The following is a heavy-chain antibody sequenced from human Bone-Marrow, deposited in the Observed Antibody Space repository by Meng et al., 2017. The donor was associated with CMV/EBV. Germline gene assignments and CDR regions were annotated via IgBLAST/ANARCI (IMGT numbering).Heavy chain of an antibody. CDR1: GYTFTSYG. Sequence: ASVKVSCKASGYTFTSYGISWVRQAPGQGLEWMGWISAYNGNTNYAQKFQGRVTITTDESTSTAYMELSSLRSEDTAVYYCARGKGKLALLDAFDIWGQGTMVTVSS. CDR3: ARGKGKLALLDAFDI. J-gene: IGHJ3*02. CDR2: ISAYNGNT. D-gene: IGHD1-7*01. V-gene: IGHV1-18*01.